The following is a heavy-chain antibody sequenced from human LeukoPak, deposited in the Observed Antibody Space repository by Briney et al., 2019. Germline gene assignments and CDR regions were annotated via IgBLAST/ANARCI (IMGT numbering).Heavy chain of an antibody. CDR2: IYHSGST. V-gene: IGHV4-38-2*02. D-gene: IGHD6-13*01. CDR3: ARGAAAAGVWIGFDP. CDR1: GYSISSGYY. J-gene: IGHJ5*02. Sequence: SETLSLTCTVSGYSISSGYYWGWIRQPPGKGLEWIGSIYHSGSTYYNPSLKSRVTISVDTSKNQFSLKLSSVTAADTAVYYCARGAAAAGVWIGFDPWGQGTLVTVSS.